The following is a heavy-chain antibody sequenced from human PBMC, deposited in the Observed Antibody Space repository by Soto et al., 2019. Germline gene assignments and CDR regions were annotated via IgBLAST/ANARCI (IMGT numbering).Heavy chain of an antibody. D-gene: IGHD2-2*01. Sequence: QVQLVQSGAEVKKPGASVKVSCKASGYTFTSYDINWVRQATGQGLEWMGWMNPNSGNTGYAQKFQGRVTMTRNTSISKAYMELSSLRSEDTAVYYCARGKYCSSTSCSYYYYYGMDVWGQGTTVTVSS. CDR3: ARGKYCSSTSCSYYYYYGMDV. CDR1: GYTFTSYD. CDR2: MNPNSGNT. V-gene: IGHV1-8*01. J-gene: IGHJ6*02.